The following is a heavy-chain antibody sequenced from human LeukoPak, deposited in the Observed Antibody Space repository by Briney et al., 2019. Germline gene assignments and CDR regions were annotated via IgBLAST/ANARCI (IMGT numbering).Heavy chain of an antibody. Sequence: SETLSLTCAVNCGSFNIYYWSWIRQPPGKGLEWIGEINHTGRTNYNPPLKSRVTISIDTPKNQFSLKLSSVTAADTAVYYCARGSSSGYYPIDYWGQGTLVTVSS. CDR2: INHTGRT. D-gene: IGHD3-22*01. CDR1: CGSFNIYY. J-gene: IGHJ4*02. V-gene: IGHV4-34*01. CDR3: ARGSSSGYYPIDY.